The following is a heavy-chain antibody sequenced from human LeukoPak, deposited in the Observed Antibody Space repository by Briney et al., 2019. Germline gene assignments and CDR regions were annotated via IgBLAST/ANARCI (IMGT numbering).Heavy chain of an antibody. CDR2: INHSGST. CDR1: GGSFSCYY. V-gene: IGHV4-34*01. Sequence: SETLSLTCAVYGGSFSCYYWSWIRQPPGNGLEWIGEINHSGSTNYNPSLKSRVTISVDTSKNQFSLKLSSVTAADTAVHYCARGRVAYYYGSGSYYNRYYFDYWGQGTLVTVSS. D-gene: IGHD3-10*01. CDR3: ARGRVAYYYGSGSYYNRYYFDY. J-gene: IGHJ4*02.